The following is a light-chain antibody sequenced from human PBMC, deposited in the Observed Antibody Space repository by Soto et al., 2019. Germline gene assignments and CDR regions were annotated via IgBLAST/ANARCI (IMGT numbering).Light chain of an antibody. CDR3: QQSYSTPPT. CDR2: DAY. J-gene: IGKJ5*01. Sequence: TLSPSFLASPFGARVTITFRASQSIRSWLAWYQQKPGKAPKLLIYDAYSLESGVPSRFSGSGSGTDFTLTISSLQPEDFATYYCQQSYSTPPTFGQGTRLEIK. CDR1: QSIRSW. V-gene: IGKV1-39*01.